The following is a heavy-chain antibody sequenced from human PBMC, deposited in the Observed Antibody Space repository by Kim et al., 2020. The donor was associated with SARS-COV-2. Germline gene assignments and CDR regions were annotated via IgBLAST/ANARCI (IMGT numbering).Heavy chain of an antibody. CDR3: ATGVRVYYYYGMDV. D-gene: IGHD3-10*01. CDR2: FDPEDGET. V-gene: IGHV1-24*01. CDR1: GYTLTELS. Sequence: ASVKVSCKVSGYTLTELSMHWVRQAPGKGLEWMGGFDPEDGETIYAQKFQGRATMTEDTSTDTAYMELSSLRSEDTAVYYCATGVRVYYYYGMDVWGQGTTVTVSS. J-gene: IGHJ6*02.